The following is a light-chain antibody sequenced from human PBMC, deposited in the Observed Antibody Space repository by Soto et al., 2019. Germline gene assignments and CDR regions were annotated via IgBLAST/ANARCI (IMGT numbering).Light chain of an antibody. Sequence: DIQMTQSPSSLSASVGARVTITCQASEDIENHLNWYQQRPGGAPKLLIYDASKLQTGVPSRFSGSGSGTDFTLTITSLQPEDIATYYCQQCDSLPVTFGPGTKVDVK. V-gene: IGKV1-33*01. CDR2: DAS. J-gene: IGKJ3*01. CDR3: QQCDSLPVT. CDR1: EDIENH.